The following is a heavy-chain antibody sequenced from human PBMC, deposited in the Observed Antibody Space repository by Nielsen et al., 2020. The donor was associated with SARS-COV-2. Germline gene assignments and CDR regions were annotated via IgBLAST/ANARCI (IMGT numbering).Heavy chain of an antibody. Sequence: ASVKVSCKASGYTFTSYGISWVRQAPGQGLEWMGWISAYNGNTNYAQKLQGRVTMTTDTSTSTAYMKLRSLRSDDTAVYYCARDRHIVVVPAAPELNYYYYGMDVWGQGTTVTVSS. V-gene: IGHV1-18*01. CDR2: ISAYNGNT. CDR1: GYTFTSYG. CDR3: ARDRHIVVVPAAPELNYYYYGMDV. J-gene: IGHJ6*02. D-gene: IGHD2-2*01.